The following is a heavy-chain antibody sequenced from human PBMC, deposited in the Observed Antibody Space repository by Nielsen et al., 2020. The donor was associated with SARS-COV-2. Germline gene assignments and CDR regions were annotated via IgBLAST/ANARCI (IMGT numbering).Heavy chain of an antibody. D-gene: IGHD3-10*01. CDR3: ARDRGYYYGMDV. CDR1: GFTVSSNY. Sequence: GGSLRLSCAASGFTVSSNYMSWVRQAPGKGLEWVSVIYSGGSTYYADSVKGRFTISRDNSKNTLYLQMNSLGAEDTAVYYCARDRGYYYGMDVWGQGTTVTVSS. V-gene: IGHV3-53*01. J-gene: IGHJ6*02. CDR2: IYSGGST.